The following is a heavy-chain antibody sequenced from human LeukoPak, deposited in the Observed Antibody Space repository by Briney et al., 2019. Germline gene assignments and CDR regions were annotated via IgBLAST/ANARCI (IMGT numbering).Heavy chain of an antibody. J-gene: IGHJ6*03. CDR3: ARGRGFSGYYYYYYMDV. CDR1: GGTFSSYA. CDR2: MNPNSGNT. Sequence: VASVKVSCKASGGTFSSYAINWMRQAPGQGLEWMGWMNPNSGNTGYAQKFQGRVTMTRNTSISTAYMELSSLRSEDTAVYYCARGRGFSGYYYYYYMDVWGKGTTVTVSS. V-gene: IGHV1-8*02. D-gene: IGHD3-10*01.